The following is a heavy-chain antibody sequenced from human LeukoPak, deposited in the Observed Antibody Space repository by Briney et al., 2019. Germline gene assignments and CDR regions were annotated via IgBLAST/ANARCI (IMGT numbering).Heavy chain of an antibody. J-gene: IGHJ4*02. CDR2: ISSISNTI. CDR3: ANLPPTVTTAGVDY. CDR1: GVTFSSYS. D-gene: IGHD4-17*01. V-gene: IGHV3-48*01. Sequence: GGTLRLSCAASGVTFSSYSMRWVRQAPGKGVEWVSYISSISNTIYYAASVKPRFTISRDTAKNSLYLQMTSLSAEPTAVYYCANLPPTVTTAGVDYSGQGTLVTVSS.